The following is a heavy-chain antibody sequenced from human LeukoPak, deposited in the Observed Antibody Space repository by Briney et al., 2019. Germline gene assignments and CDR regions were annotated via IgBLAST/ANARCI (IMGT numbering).Heavy chain of an antibody. V-gene: IGHV3-49*04. Sequence: GGSLRLSCTASGFAFGDYAMNWVRQAPGKGLEWVGFIRSKAYNGTTEYAASVKGRFTISRDDSKSIAYLQMNSLKSEDTAVYYCASGANSLWGQGTLVTVSS. CDR1: GFAFGDYA. J-gene: IGHJ4*02. CDR3: ASGANSL. D-gene: IGHD4-23*01. CDR2: IRSKAYNGTT.